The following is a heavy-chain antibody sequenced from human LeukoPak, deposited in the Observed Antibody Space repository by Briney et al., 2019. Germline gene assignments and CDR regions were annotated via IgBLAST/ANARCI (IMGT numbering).Heavy chain of an antibody. J-gene: IGHJ3*02. V-gene: IGHV3-20*04. CDR3: ARDLDSGSSGASDI. D-gene: IGHD1-26*01. CDR1: GFTFDDYG. Sequence: PGGSLRLSCAASGFTFDDYGMSWVRQAPGKGLEWVSGINWNGCSTGYADSVKGRFTISRDNAKNSLYLQMNSLRAEDTALYYCARDLDSGSSGASDIWGQGTMVTVSS. CDR2: INWNGCST.